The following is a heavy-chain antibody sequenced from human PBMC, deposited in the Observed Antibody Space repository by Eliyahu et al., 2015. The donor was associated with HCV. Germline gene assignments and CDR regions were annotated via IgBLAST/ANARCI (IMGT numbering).Heavy chain of an antibody. J-gene: IGHJ4*02. V-gene: IGHV3-43*02. D-gene: IGHD2-8*01. CDR3: AKDGRGYCTNGVCNYFDY. CDR2: ISGDGGST. CDR1: GFMFXXYA. Sequence: EVQLVESGGGVVQPGGSLRLSCAASGFMFXXYAMHWVRQAPGKGLEWVSLISGDGGSTYYADSVKGRFTISRDNSKNSLYLQMNSLRTEDTALYYCAKDGRGYCTNGVCNYFDYWGQGTLVTVSS.